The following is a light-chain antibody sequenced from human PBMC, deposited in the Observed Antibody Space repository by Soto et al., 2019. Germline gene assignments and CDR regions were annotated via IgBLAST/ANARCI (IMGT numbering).Light chain of an antibody. CDR3: LQYDKWPHT. Sequence: EMVMTQSPATLSVSPGERATLSCRASQNLSRNLAWYQQQPGQAPRLLIFYASTRATGIPARFSGSGSWTDFTLTISSLQSEDFAVYYWLQYDKWPHTFGQGTKLEIK. CDR1: QNLSRN. CDR2: YAS. V-gene: IGKV3-15*01. J-gene: IGKJ2*01.